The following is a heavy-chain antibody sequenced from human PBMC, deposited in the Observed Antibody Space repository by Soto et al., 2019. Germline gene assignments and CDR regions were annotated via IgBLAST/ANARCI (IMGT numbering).Heavy chain of an antibody. J-gene: IGHJ4*02. V-gene: IGHV3-33*01. CDR2: IWYDGSNK. CDR1: GFTFSSYG. CDR3: ARPSIGAGYYYSRGYFSY. Sequence: QVQLVESGGGVVQPGRSLRLSCAASGFTFSSYGMHWVRQAPGKGLEWVAVIWYDGSNKYYADSVKGRFTISRDNSKNTLYLQMNSLRAEDTAVYYCARPSIGAGYYYSRGYFSYWGQGTLVTVSS. D-gene: IGHD3-22*01.